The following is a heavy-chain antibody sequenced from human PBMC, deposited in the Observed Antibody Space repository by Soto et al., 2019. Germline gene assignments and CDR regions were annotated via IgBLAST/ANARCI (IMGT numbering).Heavy chain of an antibody. CDR2: IVPIFGTT. D-gene: IGHD6-19*01. V-gene: IGHV1-69*12. J-gene: IGHJ6*02. Sequence: QVQLVQSGAEVKKPGSSVKVSCKVSGGTFSNYAIDWVRLVPGHGLEWMGGIVPIFGTTYYTQKFQGRATIIADDSTTKAYLEMSSLRSEDTAIYYCARVEAVAGLYDYPGLDVWGQGTAVTVSS. CDR1: GGTFSNYA. CDR3: ARVEAVAGLYDYPGLDV.